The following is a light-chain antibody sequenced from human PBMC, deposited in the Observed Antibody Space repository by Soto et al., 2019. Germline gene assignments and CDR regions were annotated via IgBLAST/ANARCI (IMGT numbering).Light chain of an antibody. Sequence: DIQMTQSPSTLSASVGDRVTITCRASQSISSWLAWYQQKPGKAPKLLIYKASSLESGVPSRFSGSGSGTEFTLTISSLQPDDFATYYCQQYNSYSPFGQGTKVDIK. V-gene: IGKV1-5*03. CDR1: QSISSW. J-gene: IGKJ1*01. CDR2: KAS. CDR3: QQYNSYSP.